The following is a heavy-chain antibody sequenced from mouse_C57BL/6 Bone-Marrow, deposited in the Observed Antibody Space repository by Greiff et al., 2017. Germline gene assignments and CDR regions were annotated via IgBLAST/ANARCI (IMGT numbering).Heavy chain of an antibody. V-gene: IGHV1-55*01. J-gene: IGHJ1*03. Sequence: QVHVKQPGAELVKPGASVKMSCKASGYTFTSYWITWVKQRPGQGLEWIGDIYPGSGSTNYNEKFKSKATLTVDTSSSTAYMQLSSLTSEDSAVYYCARSGLFDVWGTGTTVTVSS. CDR2: IYPGSGST. CDR3: ARSGLFDV. CDR1: GYTFTSYW. D-gene: IGHD2-2*01.